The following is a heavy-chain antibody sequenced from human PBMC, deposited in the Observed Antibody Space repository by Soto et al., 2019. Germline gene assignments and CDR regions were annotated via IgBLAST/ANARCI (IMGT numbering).Heavy chain of an antibody. CDR2: IYYSERTSYNSGST. J-gene: IGHJ5*02. CDR3: ARHTRNQFDP. CDR1: GDSMTSSSYY. V-gene: IGHV4-39*01. Sequence: SETLSLTCTVSGDSMTSSSYYWGWIRQPPGKGLEWIGSIYYSERTSYNSGSTYYSPSLKGRVTISGDTSKSQFSLKLSSVTAADTAVYYCARHTRNQFDPWGQGTLVTVSS.